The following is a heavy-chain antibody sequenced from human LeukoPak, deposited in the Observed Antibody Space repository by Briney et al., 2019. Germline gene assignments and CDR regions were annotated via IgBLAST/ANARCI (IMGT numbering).Heavy chain of an antibody. Sequence: KSGGSLRLSCAASGFTLSSYSMNWVRQAPGKGLEWVSSISSSSSYIYYADSVKGRFTISRDNAKNSLYLQMNSLRAEDTAVYYCARETSAPTEPGVEDWGQGTLVSVSS. D-gene: IGHD3-3*01. CDR1: GFTLSSYS. CDR3: ARETSAPTEPGVED. J-gene: IGHJ4*02. V-gene: IGHV3-21*01. CDR2: ISSSSSYI.